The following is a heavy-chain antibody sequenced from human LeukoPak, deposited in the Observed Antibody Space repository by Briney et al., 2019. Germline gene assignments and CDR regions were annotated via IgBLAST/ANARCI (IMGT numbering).Heavy chain of an antibody. D-gene: IGHD3-10*01. J-gene: IGHJ4*02. CDR1: GFTFSSYS. CDR2: ISSSSSFI. CDR3: ARAPYLWFGTI. Sequence: GGSLRLSCAASGFTFSSYSMNWVRQAPGKGLEWVSYISSSSSFIYYADSVKGRFTISRDNAKNSLYLQMNSLRAEGTAVYYCARAPYLWFGTIWGQGTLVTVSS. V-gene: IGHV3-21*01.